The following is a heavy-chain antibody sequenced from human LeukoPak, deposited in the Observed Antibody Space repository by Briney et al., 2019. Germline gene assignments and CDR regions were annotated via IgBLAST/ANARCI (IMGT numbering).Heavy chain of an antibody. CDR3: ARINYGYVWGSYRLSAFDI. J-gene: IGHJ3*02. Sequence: SETLSLTCAVYGGSFSGYYWSWIRQPPGKGLEWIGEINHSGSTNYNPSLKSRVTISVDTSKNQFSLKLSSVTAADTAVYYCARINYGYVWGSYRLSAFDIWGQGTMVTVSS. D-gene: IGHD3-16*02. V-gene: IGHV4-34*01. CDR2: INHSGST. CDR1: GGSFSGYY.